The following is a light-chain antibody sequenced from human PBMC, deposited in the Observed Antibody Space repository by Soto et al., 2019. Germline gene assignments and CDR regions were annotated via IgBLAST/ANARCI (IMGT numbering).Light chain of an antibody. J-gene: IGLJ2*01. CDR1: SSDVGAYNF. Sequence: QSALTQPASVSGSPGQSITISCSGTSSDVGAYNFVSWYQQHPGNAPKLMIYEVSNRPSGVSNRFSGSKSGNTASLTISGLQAEDEADYYCSSYRTNTLGVVFGGGTKVTVL. V-gene: IGLV2-14*01. CDR3: SSYRTNTLGVV. CDR2: EVS.